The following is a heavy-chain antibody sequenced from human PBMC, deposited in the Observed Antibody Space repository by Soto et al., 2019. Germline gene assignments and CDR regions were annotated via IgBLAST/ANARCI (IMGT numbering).Heavy chain of an antibody. D-gene: IGHD3-10*01. CDR1: GFTFSNAG. CDR2: IKSKTDGGTT. V-gene: IGHV3-15*01. CDR3: TARGSGSYYNGDYYYYYYMDV. J-gene: IGHJ6*03. Sequence: GGSLRLSCAASGFTFSNAGMSWVRQAPGKGLEWVGRIKSKTDGGTTDYAAPVKGRFTISRDDSKNTLYLQMNSLKTEDTAVYYCTARGSGSYYNGDYYYYYYMDVWGKGTTVTVSS.